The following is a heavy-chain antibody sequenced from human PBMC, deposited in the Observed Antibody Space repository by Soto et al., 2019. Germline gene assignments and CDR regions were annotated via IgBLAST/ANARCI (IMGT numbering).Heavy chain of an antibody. Sequence: PGESLKISCKGSGYSFTSYWIGWVRQMPGKGLEWMGIIYPGDSDTRYSPSFQGQVTISADKSISTAYLQWSSLKASDTAMYYCARRRRSGYSYGFHDAFDIWGQGTTVTVSS. D-gene: IGHD5-18*01. V-gene: IGHV5-51*01. CDR1: GYSFTSYW. CDR2: IYPGDSDT. CDR3: ARRRRSGYSYGFHDAFDI. J-gene: IGHJ3*02.